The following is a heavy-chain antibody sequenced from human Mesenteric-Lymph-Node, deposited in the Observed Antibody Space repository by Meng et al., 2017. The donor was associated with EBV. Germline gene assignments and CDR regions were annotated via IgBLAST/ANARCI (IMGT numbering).Heavy chain of an antibody. Sequence: QGQLQQSGPGLVKPSHXVSLTCVISGDSVSSSSAAWTWIRQSPSRGIEWLGRTYYRSKWYNDYAVFVKSRITINPDTSKNQFSLQLNSVTPEDTAVYYCARGATSVFDLWGRGTLVTVSS. V-gene: IGHV6-1*01. CDR3: ARGATSVFDL. CDR1: GDSVSSSSAA. J-gene: IGHJ2*01. CDR2: TYYRSKWYN.